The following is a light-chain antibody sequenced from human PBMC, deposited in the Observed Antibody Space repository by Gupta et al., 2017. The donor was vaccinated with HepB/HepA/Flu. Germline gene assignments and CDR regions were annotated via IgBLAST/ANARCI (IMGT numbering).Light chain of an antibody. CDR2: AAS. CDR1: RGISNY. CDR3: QQYNSYPPYT. J-gene: IGKJ2*01. V-gene: IGKV1-16*02. Sequence: ITCRASRGISNYLAWFQQKPGKASKSLIYAASSLQSGVPSKFSGSGSGKDFTHTISSLQPEDFATYYYQQYNSYPPYTFGQGTKLEIK.